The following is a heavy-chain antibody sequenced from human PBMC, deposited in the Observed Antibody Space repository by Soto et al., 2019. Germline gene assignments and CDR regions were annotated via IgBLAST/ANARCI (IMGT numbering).Heavy chain of an antibody. V-gene: IGHV1-69*06. J-gene: IGHJ6*02. Sequence: ASVKVSCKASGGTFSSYAISWVRQAPGQGLGWMGGIIPIFGTVNYAQKFQGRVTITADKSTSTAYMELSRLRSDDTAVYYCARGAIVVVPAAIRNYYYGMDVWGQGTTVTVSS. CDR2: IIPIFGTV. CDR1: GGTFSSYA. CDR3: ARGAIVVVPAAIRNYYYGMDV. D-gene: IGHD2-2*01.